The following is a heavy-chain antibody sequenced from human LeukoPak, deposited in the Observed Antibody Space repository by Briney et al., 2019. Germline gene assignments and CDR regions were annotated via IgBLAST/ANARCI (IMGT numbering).Heavy chain of an antibody. Sequence: GGSLRLSCSASGFTFHNYAMHWVRQAPGKGLEYISSISSNRGGTYYADSVKGRVTISRDNSKYTLFLQMTSLRDEDSAVYYCVKNSVALNYYYYYYDMDVWGQGTTVTVSS. J-gene: IGHJ6*01. CDR3: VKNSVALNYYYYYYDMDV. D-gene: IGHD5-18*01. CDR2: ISSNRGGT. CDR1: GFTFHNYA. V-gene: IGHV3-64D*09.